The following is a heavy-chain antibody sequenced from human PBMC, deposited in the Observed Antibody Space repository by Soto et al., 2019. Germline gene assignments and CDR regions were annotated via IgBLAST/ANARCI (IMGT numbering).Heavy chain of an antibody. D-gene: IGHD2-15*01. CDR2: INHSGST. CDR3: ERALGDCSGGSCYFRYYYDYMDV. CDR1: GGSFSGYY. J-gene: IGHJ6*03. V-gene: IGHV4-34*01. Sequence: QVQLQQWGAGLLKPSETLSLTCAVYGGSFSGYYWSWIRQPPGKGLEWIGEINHSGSTNYNPSLKSRVTISVDTYKNQFSLKLSSVTAADKAVYYCERALGDCSGGSCYFRYYYDYMDVWGKGTTVTVSS.